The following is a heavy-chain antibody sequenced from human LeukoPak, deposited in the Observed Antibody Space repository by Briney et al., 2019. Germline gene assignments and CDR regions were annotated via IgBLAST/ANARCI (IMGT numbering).Heavy chain of an antibody. Sequence: GGSLRLSCAASGFTFSSYIMNWVRQAPGKGLEWVSSISSSSSYIYYADSVKGRFTISRDNAKNSLYLQMNSLRAEDTAVYYCASEYSSSSVGGEWGQGTLVTVSS. CDR3: ASEYSSSSVGGE. D-gene: IGHD6-6*01. V-gene: IGHV3-21*01. CDR2: ISSSSSYI. J-gene: IGHJ4*02. CDR1: GFTFSSYI.